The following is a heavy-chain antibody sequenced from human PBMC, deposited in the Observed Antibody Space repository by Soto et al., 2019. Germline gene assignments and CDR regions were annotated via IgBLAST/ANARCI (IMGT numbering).Heavy chain of an antibody. CDR2: IWYDGSNK. D-gene: IGHD1-1*01. J-gene: IGHJ4*02. CDR1: GFTFSSYG. V-gene: IGHV3-33*01. Sequence: GGSLRLSCAASGFTFSSYGMHWVRQAPGKGLEWVAVIWYDGSNKYYADSVKGRFTISRDNSKNTLYLQMNSLRAEDTAVYYCAREHDVTGFDYWGQGTLVTVSS. CDR3: AREHDVTGFDY.